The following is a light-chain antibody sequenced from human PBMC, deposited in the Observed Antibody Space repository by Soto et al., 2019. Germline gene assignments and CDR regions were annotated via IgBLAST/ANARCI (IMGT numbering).Light chain of an antibody. CDR1: QDISRY. Sequence: QLTQSPSSLSASVGDRVTITCRASQDISRYLAWYQQKAGKAPKLLIYGTSTLQSGVPSRFSAFGSGTEFTLTIRSLQPEDLATYHCQQLQRTPFTFGPGTTVDV. V-gene: IGKV1-9*01. CDR3: QQLQRTPFT. J-gene: IGKJ3*01. CDR2: GTS.